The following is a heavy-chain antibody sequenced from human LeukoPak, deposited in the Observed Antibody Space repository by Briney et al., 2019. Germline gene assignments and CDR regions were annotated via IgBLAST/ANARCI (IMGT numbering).Heavy chain of an antibody. CDR2: INHSGST. CDR1: GGSFSGYY. J-gene: IGHJ6*02. Sequence: SETLSLTCAVYGGSFSGYYWSWIRQPPGKGLEWIGEINHSGSTNYNPSLKSRVTISVDTSKNQFSLKLSSVTAADTAVYYCARAPTLQGDYYYYGMDVWGQGTTVTVSS. D-gene: IGHD3-16*01. CDR3: ARAPTLQGDYYYYGMDV. V-gene: IGHV4-34*01.